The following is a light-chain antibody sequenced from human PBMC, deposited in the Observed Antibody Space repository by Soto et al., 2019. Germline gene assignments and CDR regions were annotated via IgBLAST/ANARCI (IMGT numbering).Light chain of an antibody. J-gene: IGKJ3*01. CDR1: QDISNY. CDR2: DAS. CDR3: QQYDNLPLT. V-gene: IGKV1-33*01. Sequence: ILLTQSPSSLSASVGDRVTITCQASQDISNYLNWYQQKPGKAPKLLIYDASNLETGVPSRFSGSGSGTDFTFTISSLQPEDIATYYCQQYDNLPLTFGPGTEVDIK.